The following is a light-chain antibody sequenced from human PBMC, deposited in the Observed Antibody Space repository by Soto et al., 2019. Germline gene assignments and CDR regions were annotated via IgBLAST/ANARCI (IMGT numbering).Light chain of an antibody. V-gene: IGKV3-20*01. CDR3: QQYGSSPTWT. CDR2: GAS. Sequence: ERVQIRSPATLSVSPWERVTLSCRASQSLRSSLAWYQQKPGQAPSLLIYGASSRATGIPDRFSGSGSGTDFTLTISRLEPEDSAVYYCQQYGSSPTWTFGQGTKVDIK. J-gene: IGKJ1*01. CDR1: QSLRSS.